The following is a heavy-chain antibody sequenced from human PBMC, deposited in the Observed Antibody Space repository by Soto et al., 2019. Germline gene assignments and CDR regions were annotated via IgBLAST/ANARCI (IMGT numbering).Heavy chain of an antibody. CDR1: GFTFSSYS. CDR2: ISSSSSTI. CDR3: ARDRAYDDYAPYTEYFQH. Sequence: GGSLRLSCAASGFTFSSYSMNWVRQAPGKGLEWVSYISSSSSTIYYADSVKGRFTISRDNAKNSLYLQMNSLRAEDTAVYYCARDRAYDDYAPYTEYFQHWGQGTLVTVSS. J-gene: IGHJ1*01. V-gene: IGHV3-48*01. D-gene: IGHD2-2*01.